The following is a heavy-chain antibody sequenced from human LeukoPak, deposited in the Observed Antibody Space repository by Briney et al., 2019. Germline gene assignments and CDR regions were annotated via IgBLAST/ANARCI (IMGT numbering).Heavy chain of an antibody. CDR3: ARGKLGYYDILTGYYIDWFDP. V-gene: IGHV4-59*01. J-gene: IGHJ5*02. CDR2: IYYRVTS. CDR1: GDSISTYY. D-gene: IGHD3-9*01. Sequence: SETLSLTCTVSGDSISTYYWSWIRQPPGKGLEWIGYIYYRVTSDYNPSLKSRVTMSVDMSTRQISLKLSSVTAADTAVYYCARGKLGYYDILTGYYIDWFDPWGQGTLVTVSS.